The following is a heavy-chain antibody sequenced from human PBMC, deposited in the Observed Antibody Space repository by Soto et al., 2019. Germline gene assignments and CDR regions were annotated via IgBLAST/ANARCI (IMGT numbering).Heavy chain of an antibody. D-gene: IGHD3-10*01. CDR2: IYYSGST. V-gene: IGHV4-30-4*01. J-gene: IGHJ6*02. CDR1: GGSISSGDYY. CDR3: ARESWFGESVGYGMDV. Sequence: SETLSLTCTVSGGSISSGDYYWSWIRQPPGKGLEWIGYIYYSGSTYYNPSLKSRVTISVDTSKNQFSLKLSSVTAADTAVYYCARESWFGESVGYGMDVWGQGTTVTVSS.